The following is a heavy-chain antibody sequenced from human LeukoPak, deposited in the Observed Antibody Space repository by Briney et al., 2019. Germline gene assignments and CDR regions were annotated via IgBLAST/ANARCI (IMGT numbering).Heavy chain of an antibody. V-gene: IGHV1-18*01. CDR1: GYTFTSYG. CDR3: ARVRRVTATDDTFDI. J-gene: IGHJ3*02. Sequence: ASVKVSCKASGYTFTSYGISWVRQAPGQGLEWMGWISAYNGNTNYAQKLQGRVTMTIDTSTSTAYMELRSLRSDDTAVYYCARVRRVTATDDTFDIWGQGTMVTVSS. D-gene: IGHD2-15*01. CDR2: ISAYNGNT.